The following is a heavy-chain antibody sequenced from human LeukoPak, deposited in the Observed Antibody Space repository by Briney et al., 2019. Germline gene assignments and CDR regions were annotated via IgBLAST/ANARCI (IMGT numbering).Heavy chain of an antibody. J-gene: IGHJ6*02. CDR3: ARGGCLDV. CDR1: GFMFNSNW. V-gene: IGHV3-7*03. CDR2: INHNGNVN. D-gene: IGHD3-16*01. Sequence: GGSLRLSCAASGFMFNSNWMSWARQAPGKGLEWVASINHNGNVNYYVDSVKGRFTISRDNAKNSLYLQMSNLKAEDTAVYFCARGGCLDVWGQGATVTVSS.